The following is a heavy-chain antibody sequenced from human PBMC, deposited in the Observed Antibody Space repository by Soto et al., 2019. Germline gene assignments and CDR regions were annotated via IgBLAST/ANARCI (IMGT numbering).Heavy chain of an antibody. J-gene: IGHJ5*02. CDR3: ARVRGRLLRFDP. CDR1: GGSISSGDHY. CDR2: IYYSGST. V-gene: IGHV4-30-4*01. D-gene: IGHD2-15*01. Sequence: TSETLSLTCTVSGGSISSGDHYWSWIRQPPGKGLEWIGYIYYSGSTNYNPSLKSRVTISVDTSKNQFSLKLSSVTAADTAVYYCARVRGRLLRFDPWGQGTLVTVSS.